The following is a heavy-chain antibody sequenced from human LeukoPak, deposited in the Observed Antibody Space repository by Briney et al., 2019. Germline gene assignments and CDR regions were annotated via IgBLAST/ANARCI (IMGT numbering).Heavy chain of an antibody. CDR3: ARDRRTHYYGSGSS. J-gene: IGHJ5*02. CDR1: GGSISSGDYY. D-gene: IGHD3-10*01. V-gene: IGHV4-30-4*08. CDR2: IYYSGST. Sequence: SETLSLTCTVSGGSISSGDYYWSWIRQPPGKGLEWIGYIYYSGSTYYNPSLKSRVTISVDTSKNQLSLKLSSVTAADTAVYYCARDRRTHYYGSGSSWGQGTLVTVSS.